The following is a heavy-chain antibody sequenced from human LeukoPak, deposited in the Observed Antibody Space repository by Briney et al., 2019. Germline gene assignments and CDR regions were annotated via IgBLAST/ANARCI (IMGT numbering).Heavy chain of an antibody. J-gene: IGHJ6*02. CDR2: MNPNSGNT. CDR3: ARESTLFRRNYGTDG. Sequence: GASVKVSCKASGYTFTSYDINWVRQATGQGLEWMGWMNPNSGNTGYAQKFQGRVTMTRNNSISTAYMELSSLRSEDTAVYYCARESTLFRRNYGTDGWGQGATVTVSS. V-gene: IGHV1-8*01. CDR1: GYTFTSYD. D-gene: IGHD2-21*01.